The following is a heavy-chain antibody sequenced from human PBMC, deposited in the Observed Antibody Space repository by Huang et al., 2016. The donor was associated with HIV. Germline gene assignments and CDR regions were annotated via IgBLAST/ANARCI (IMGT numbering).Heavy chain of an antibody. V-gene: IGHV3-21*02. CDR2: ITSSSDYR. CDR3: ARAYHYDSNAIWGLDL. Sequence: EVQLVQSGGGLVKPGGSLRLSCAASGFPFRVYSMNWVRQAPGRGLEWVSSITSSSDYRYNADSVKGRFTVSRDNAKNSLYLQMNSLKAEDTAVYYCARAYHYDSNAIWGLDLWGQGTLVTVSS. D-gene: IGHD3-22*01. J-gene: IGHJ5*02. CDR1: GFPFRVYS.